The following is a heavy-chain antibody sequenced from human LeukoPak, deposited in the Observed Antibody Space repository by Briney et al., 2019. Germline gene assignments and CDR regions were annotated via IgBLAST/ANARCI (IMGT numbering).Heavy chain of an antibody. V-gene: IGHV3-23*01. CDR1: GLTFSNYA. CDR3: VIWGDYDVLTGYYVPDY. D-gene: IGHD3-9*01. CDR2: IKGSGTNT. J-gene: IGHJ4*02. Sequence: GASLTLTCVAYGLTFSNYAMSWVRQPPGKGLEWVSAIKGSGTNTYYADSVKGRFTISRDNSKNTLFLQMNSLRHEDTAIYYCVIWGDYDVLTGYYVPDYWGQGTLVTVSS.